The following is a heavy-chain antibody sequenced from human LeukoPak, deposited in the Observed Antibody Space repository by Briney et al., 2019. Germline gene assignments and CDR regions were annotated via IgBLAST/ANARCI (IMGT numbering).Heavy chain of an antibody. Sequence: GSVTVSCQASGYTFTRHYMHWVRQAPGQGLEWVGWISPHSGDTDYAHRFQGRVTMTSDTSISTEYMELSKLQYDHTAGYDCARAAIAVAGDSHYLYMDVCGRGTRATVSS. V-gene: IGHV1-2*02. D-gene: IGHD6-19*01. CDR3: ARAAIAVAGDSHYLYMDV. CDR1: GYTFTRHY. J-gene: IGHJ6*03. CDR2: ISPHSGDT.